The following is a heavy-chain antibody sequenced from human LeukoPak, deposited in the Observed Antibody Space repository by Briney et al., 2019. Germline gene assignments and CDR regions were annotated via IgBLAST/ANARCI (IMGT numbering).Heavy chain of an antibody. CDR2: IIGSGGST. V-gene: IGHV3-23*01. J-gene: IGHJ5*02. CDR3: ARERRYDSSGWIRGGYFDP. CDR1: GLTFTSNA. D-gene: IGHD3-22*01. Sequence: GGSLGPSWAAPGLTFTSNAMSWVGQAPGKGLEWVSAIIGSGGSTYYADSVKGRFTISRDNSKNTLYLQMNSLRAEDTAVYYCARERRYDSSGWIRGGYFDPWGQGTLVTVSS.